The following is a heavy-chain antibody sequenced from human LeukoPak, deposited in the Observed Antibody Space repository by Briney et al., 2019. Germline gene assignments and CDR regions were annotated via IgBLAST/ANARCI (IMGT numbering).Heavy chain of an antibody. V-gene: IGHV1-46*04. J-gene: IGHJ4*02. CDR3: ARDNSGWSVDY. D-gene: IGHD6-19*01. CDR2: ISPSGDYT. Sequence: ASVKVSCKASGYTFSSYYMHWVRQAPGQGLEWMGIISPSGDYTRYAQKLQGRVSMTLDTSTSTVYMELNSLESEDTAMYYCARDNSGWSVDYWGQGTLITVTS. CDR1: GYTFSSYY.